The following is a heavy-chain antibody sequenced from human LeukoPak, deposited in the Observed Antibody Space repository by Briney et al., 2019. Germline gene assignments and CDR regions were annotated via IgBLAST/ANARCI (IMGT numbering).Heavy chain of an antibody. CDR1: GFTFSSYA. CDR3: AKVYYYFWSGYSVDAFDI. D-gene: IGHD3-3*01. J-gene: IGHJ3*02. V-gene: IGHV3-23*01. Sequence: GGSLRLSCAASGFTFSSYAMSWVRQAPGKGLEWVSAISGSGGSTYYADSVKGRFTISRDNSKNTLYLQMNSLRAEDTAVYYCAKVYYYFWSGYSVDAFDIWGQGTMVTVSS. CDR2: ISGSGGST.